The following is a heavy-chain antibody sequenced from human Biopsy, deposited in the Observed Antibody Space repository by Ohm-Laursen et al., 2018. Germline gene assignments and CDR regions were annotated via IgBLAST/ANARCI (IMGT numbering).Heavy chain of an antibody. Sequence: TLSLTCAVSGDSVTKYYWSWIRQPPGKGLEWIGHIYYSVMTNYNPSLQSRVSISVDTSRNQVSLTLSSVTAADTAVYYCARDSGILTYGNFKYYHCFGMDVWGQGTKVTVS. J-gene: IGHJ6*02. V-gene: IGHV4-59*02. CDR1: GDSVTKYY. CDR3: ARDSGILTYGNFKYYHCFGMDV. CDR2: IYYSVMT. D-gene: IGHD4-11*01.